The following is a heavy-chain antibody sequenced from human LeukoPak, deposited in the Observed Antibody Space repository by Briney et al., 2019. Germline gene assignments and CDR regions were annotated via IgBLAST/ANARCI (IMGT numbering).Heavy chain of an antibody. CDR1: RFTFSSYS. J-gene: IGHJ4*02. V-gene: IGHV3-21*01. Sequence: SGGSLRLSCAASRFTFSSYSMNWVRQAPGKGLEWVSSISSTSSYIYYADSVKGLLTISRDNAKNSLYLQMNSLRAEDTAVYYCARDWDDMLTGQFNWGQGTLVTVSS. CDR2: ISSTSSYI. D-gene: IGHD3-9*01. CDR3: ARDWDDMLTGQFN.